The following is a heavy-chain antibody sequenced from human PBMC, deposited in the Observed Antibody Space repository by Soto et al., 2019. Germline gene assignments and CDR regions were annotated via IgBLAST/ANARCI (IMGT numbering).Heavy chain of an antibody. CDR3: ERGKTVETAVCFDT. D-gene: IGHD5-18*01. V-gene: IGHV4-59*01. CDR1: VCSIIIYD. Sequence: SETXSLTCTVSVCSIIIYDWIWIRHPPGKGLEWIGYIYYSGSTKYNPSLKSRVNISVDTSKNQFSLKLSSVTAADTAVYYCERGKTVETAVCFDTWGQGTLVTVSS. J-gene: IGHJ5*02. CDR2: IYYSGST.